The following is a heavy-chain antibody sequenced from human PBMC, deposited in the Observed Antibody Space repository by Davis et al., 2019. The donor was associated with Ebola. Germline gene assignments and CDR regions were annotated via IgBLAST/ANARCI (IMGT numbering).Heavy chain of an antibody. CDR2: IGYGDDT. J-gene: IGHJ6*02. CDR1: GFTFGRYD. D-gene: IGHD4-11*01. Sequence: GESLKISCAASGFTFGRYDMHWVRQAAGKGLEWVSMIGYGDDTYYLDSVRGRFTVSRENAKNSLYLQMNSLRADDTAVYYCARGAPTTIMHYSYAMDVWGQGTTVTVSS. CDR3: ARGAPTTIMHYSYAMDV. V-gene: IGHV3-13*01.